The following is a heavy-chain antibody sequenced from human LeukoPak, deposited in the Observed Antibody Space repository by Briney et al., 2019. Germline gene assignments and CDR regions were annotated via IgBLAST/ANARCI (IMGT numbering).Heavy chain of an antibody. Sequence: GGSLRLSCAASGFTFSNAWMSSVRQAPGHGLEWVGRIKSKTDGGTTNYAAPAKGRFTISRDDSKNTSHLQMNSVKAEDTAVYYCSTGPGYYDSSGYPRVYYYYMDVWGKGSTVTVSS. V-gene: IGHV3-15*01. CDR2: IKSKTDGGTT. J-gene: IGHJ6*03. CDR3: STGPGYYDSSGYPRVYYYYMDV. CDR1: GFTFSNAW. D-gene: IGHD3-22*01.